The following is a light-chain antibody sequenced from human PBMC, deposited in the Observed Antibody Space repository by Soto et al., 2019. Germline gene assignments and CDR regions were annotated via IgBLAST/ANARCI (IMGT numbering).Light chain of an antibody. Sequence: QSVLTQPPSVSGSPGQRDTISCTGSSSNSGAGYDVHWYQQRPGTAPKLLIFGNINRPSGVPDRFSGSKSCTSASLAITGLQAEDEGDYYCQSYDSTLSARYVFGTGTKVTVL. CDR3: QSYDSTLSARYV. J-gene: IGLJ1*01. CDR2: GNI. V-gene: IGLV1-40*01. CDR1: SSNSGAGYD.